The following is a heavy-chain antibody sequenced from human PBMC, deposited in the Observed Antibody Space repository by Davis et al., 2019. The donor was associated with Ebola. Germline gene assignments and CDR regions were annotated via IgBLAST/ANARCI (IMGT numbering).Heavy chain of an antibody. D-gene: IGHD6-25*01. CDR1: GFTFSTYS. V-gene: IGHV3-53*01. CDR3: ARAVQGVAATVPYYFYGMDV. J-gene: IGHJ6*02. CDR2: IYSGGTT. Sequence: GGSLRLSCAASGFTFSTYSMNWVRQAPGKGLEWVSVIYSGGTTYYADPVKGRFTISRDNSKNTLNLQMNSLRAEDTAVYHCARAVQGVAATVPYYFYGMDVWGQGTTVTVSS.